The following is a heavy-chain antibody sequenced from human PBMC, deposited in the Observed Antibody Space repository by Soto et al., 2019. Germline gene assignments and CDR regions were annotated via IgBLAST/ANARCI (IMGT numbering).Heavy chain of an antibody. Sequence: SETLSLTWTVSSGSISSYYWSWIRQPPGKGLEWIGYIYYSGSTNDNPSLKSRVTISVDTSKNQFSLKLSSVTAADTAVYYFLRVLKTNWIDPCSQGTLLTISS. CDR1: SGSISSYY. J-gene: IGHJ5*02. V-gene: IGHV4-59*01. CDR3: LRVLKTNWIDP. CDR2: IYYSGST.